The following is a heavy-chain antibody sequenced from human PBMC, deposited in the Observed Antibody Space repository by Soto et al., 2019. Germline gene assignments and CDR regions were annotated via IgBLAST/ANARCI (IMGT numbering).Heavy chain of an antibody. J-gene: IGHJ4*02. Sequence: QPGGSLRLSCAASGFTFSSYAMSWVRQAPGKGLEWVSAISGSGGSTYYADSVKGRFTISRDNSKNTLYLQMNSLRAEDTAVYYCAKDVVEESRGYNDYWGQGTLVTVSS. CDR2: ISGSGGST. CDR3: AKDVVEESRGYNDY. D-gene: IGHD6-25*01. CDR1: GFTFSSYA. V-gene: IGHV3-23*01.